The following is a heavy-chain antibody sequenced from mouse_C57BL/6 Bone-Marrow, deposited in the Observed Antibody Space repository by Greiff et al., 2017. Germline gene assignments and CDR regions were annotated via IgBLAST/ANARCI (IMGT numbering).Heavy chain of an antibody. Sequence: QVQLQQPGAELVMPGASVKLSCKASGYTFTSYWMHWVKQRPGQGLEWIGEIDPSDSYTNYNQKFKGKSTLTVDKSSSTAYMQLSSLTSEDSAVYYCARSRSIGNYFDYWSQGTTLTVSS. CDR1: GYTFTSYW. D-gene: IGHD3-1*01. J-gene: IGHJ2*01. CDR2: IDPSDSYT. V-gene: IGHV1-69*01. CDR3: ARSRSIGNYFDY.